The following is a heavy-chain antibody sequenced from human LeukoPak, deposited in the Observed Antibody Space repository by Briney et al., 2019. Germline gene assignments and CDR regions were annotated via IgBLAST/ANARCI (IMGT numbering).Heavy chain of an antibody. CDR2: IWYDGSNK. CDR1: GFTFSSYG. D-gene: IGHD6-19*01. Sequence: GGSLRLSCAASGFTFSSYGMHWVRQAPGKGLEWEAVIWYDGSNKYYADSVKGRFTISRDNSKNTLYLQMNSLRAEDTAVYYCARRAVAGPQYYFDYWGQGTLVTVSS. CDR3: ARRAVAGPQYYFDY. V-gene: IGHV3-33*01. J-gene: IGHJ4*02.